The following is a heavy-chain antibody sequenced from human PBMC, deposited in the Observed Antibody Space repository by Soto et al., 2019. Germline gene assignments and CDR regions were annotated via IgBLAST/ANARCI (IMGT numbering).Heavy chain of an antibody. CDR2: IYPGDSNT. CDR1: GYSSTSYW. Sequence: PGESLKISCKGSGYSSTSYWIGWVRQMPGKGLEWMGIIYPGDSNTRYSPSLQGQVTISVDKSISTAYLQWSSLKASDTAMYYCARIIEAMIVVVGAFDIWGQGTMVTVSS. J-gene: IGHJ3*02. D-gene: IGHD3-22*01. V-gene: IGHV5-51*01. CDR3: ARIIEAMIVVVGAFDI.